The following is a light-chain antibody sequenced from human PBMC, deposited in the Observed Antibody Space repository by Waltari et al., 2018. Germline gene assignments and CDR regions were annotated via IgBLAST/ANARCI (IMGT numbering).Light chain of an antibody. V-gene: IGLV2-14*03. CDR3: SSYTDSATRV. J-gene: IGLJ3*02. CDR1: SSDIGGYEY. CDR2: DVT. Sequence: QSALTQPASVSGSPGQSITISCTGTSSDIGGYEYVSWYQQHPGKAPQLMIYDVTYRPSWVSNLFSGSKSDNTAYLPIAGLQADDEAHYYCSSYTDSATRVFGGGTKLTVL.